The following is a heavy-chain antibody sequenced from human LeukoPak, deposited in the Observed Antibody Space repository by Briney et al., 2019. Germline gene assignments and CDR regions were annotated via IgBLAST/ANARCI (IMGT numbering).Heavy chain of an antibody. CDR2: ISSSGNTI. V-gene: IGHV3-48*03. D-gene: IGHD4-23*01. CDR3: ARITVVPDY. Sequence: GGSLRLSCAASGFTFTSYEMNWVRQAPGKGLECVSYISSSGNTIYYADSVKGRFTISRDNAKSSLYLQMNSLRAEDTAVYYCARITVVPDYWGQGTLVTVSS. J-gene: IGHJ4*02. CDR1: GFTFTSYE.